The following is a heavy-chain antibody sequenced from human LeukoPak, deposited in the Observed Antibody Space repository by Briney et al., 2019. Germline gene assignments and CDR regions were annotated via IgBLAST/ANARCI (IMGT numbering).Heavy chain of an antibody. J-gene: IGHJ4*02. V-gene: IGHV3-48*03. Sequence: GGSLRLSCAASGFTFSSYEMNWVRQAPGKGLEWVSYISSSGSTIYYADSVKGRFTISRDNAKNSLYLQMNSLRAEYTAVYYCARILGYCSGGSCYSLGYFDYWGQGTLVTVSS. CDR2: ISSSGSTI. D-gene: IGHD2-15*01. CDR3: ARILGYCSGGSCYSLGYFDY. CDR1: GFTFSSYE.